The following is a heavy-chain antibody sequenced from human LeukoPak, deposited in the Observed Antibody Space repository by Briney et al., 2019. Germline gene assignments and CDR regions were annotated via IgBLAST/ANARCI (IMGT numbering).Heavy chain of an antibody. D-gene: IGHD2-15*01. CDR1: GYTFTSYY. J-gene: IGHJ4*02. Sequence: ASVKVSCKASGYTFTSYYMHWVRQAPGQGLEWMGIINPSGGSTSYAQKFQGRVTMTRDTSTSTVYMELSSLRSEDTAVYYCARDKGVVVAATAGVAYYFDYWGQGTLVTVSS. V-gene: IGHV1-46*01. CDR2: INPSGGST. CDR3: ARDKGVVVAATAGVAYYFDY.